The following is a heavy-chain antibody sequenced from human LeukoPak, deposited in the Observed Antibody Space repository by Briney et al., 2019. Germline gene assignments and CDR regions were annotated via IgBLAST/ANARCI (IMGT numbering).Heavy chain of an antibody. CDR3: ARGERITMISLDY. V-gene: IGHV1-69*05. CDR1: GDTFSSYA. D-gene: IGHD3-22*01. CDR2: IIPIFGTA. Sequence: GASVKVSCKASGDTFSSYAISWVRQAPGQGLEWMGGIIPIFGTANYAQKFQGRVTMTRDMSTSTVYMELSSLRSEDTAVYYCARGERITMISLDYWGQGTLVTVSS. J-gene: IGHJ4*02.